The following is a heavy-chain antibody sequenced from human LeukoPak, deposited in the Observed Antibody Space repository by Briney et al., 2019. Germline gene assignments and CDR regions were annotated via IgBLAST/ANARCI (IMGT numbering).Heavy chain of an antibody. CDR3: AKERITSSGWYREFDY. Sequence: PGGSLRLSXAASGFTFSSYAMSWVRQAPGKGLEWVSAISGGGGNTYYADSVKGRFTISRDNSKNTLYLQMTSLRAEDTAVYYCAKERITSSGWYREFDYWGQGTLVTVSS. CDR2: ISGGGGNT. J-gene: IGHJ4*02. D-gene: IGHD6-19*01. CDR1: GFTFSSYA. V-gene: IGHV3-23*01.